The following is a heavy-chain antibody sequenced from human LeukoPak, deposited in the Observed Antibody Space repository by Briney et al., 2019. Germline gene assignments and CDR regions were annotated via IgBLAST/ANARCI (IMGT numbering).Heavy chain of an antibody. J-gene: IGHJ5*02. CDR2: ISGSGGST. CDR1: GFTFSSNA. D-gene: IGHD6-13*01. V-gene: IGHV3-23*01. Sequence: QTGGSLRLSCATAGFTFSSNAMTWVRQAPGKGLEWVSAISGSGGSTYYADSVKGRFTISRDNSKNTLYLQMNSLRAEDTAVYYCAKASSSSSWYGPPFDPWGQGTLVTVSS. CDR3: AKASSSSSWYGPPFDP.